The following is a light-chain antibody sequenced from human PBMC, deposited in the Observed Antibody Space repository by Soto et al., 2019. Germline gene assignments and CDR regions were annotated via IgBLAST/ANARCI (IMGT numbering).Light chain of an antibody. V-gene: IGKV3-11*01. Sequence: IVLTQSPATLSLSPGIRATLSCRASQNISNYLIWYQQKPGQAPRILIYDVSNRATGIPARFSGSGSGTDFTLPISRLEPEDFAVYYCHQRYNWPRTFGQGTKVEIK. CDR1: QNISNY. CDR2: DVS. CDR3: HQRYNWPRT. J-gene: IGKJ1*01.